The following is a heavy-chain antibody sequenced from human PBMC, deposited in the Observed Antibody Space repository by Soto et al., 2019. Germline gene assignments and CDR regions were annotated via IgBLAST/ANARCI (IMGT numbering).Heavy chain of an antibody. CDR3: AIPSLPSLDY. V-gene: IGHV3-21*01. CDR1: GFTFSSYS. Sequence: PAGSLRLTCAASGFTFSSYSMNWVRQAPGKGLEWVSCISSSSSYIYYADSVKGRFTIARDNAKNSLLLQMNSLRAETTAVYCCAIPSLPSLDYWGQGTLVTVSS. D-gene: IGHD1-26*01. J-gene: IGHJ4*02. CDR2: ISSSSSYI.